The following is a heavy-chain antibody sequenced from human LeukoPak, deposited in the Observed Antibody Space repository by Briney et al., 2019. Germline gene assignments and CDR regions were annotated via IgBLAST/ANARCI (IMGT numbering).Heavy chain of an antibody. V-gene: IGHV1-69*13. CDR1: GGTFSSYA. J-gene: IGHJ6*02. D-gene: IGHD5-12*01. CDR2: IIPIFGTA. Sequence: GASVKVSCKASGGTFSSYAISWVRQAPGQGLEWMGGIIPIFGTANYAQKFQGRVTITADESTSTAYMELSSLRSEDTAVYYCARKNDSLATIRNYYYGMDVWGQGTTVTVSS. CDR3: ARKNDSLATIRNYYYGMDV.